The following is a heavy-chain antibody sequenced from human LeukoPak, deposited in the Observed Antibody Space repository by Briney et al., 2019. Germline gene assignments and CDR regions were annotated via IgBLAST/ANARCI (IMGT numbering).Heavy chain of an antibody. CDR3: ASAPSSGYYYYFDY. CDR2: IYYSGST. CDR1: GGSISSYY. J-gene: IGHJ4*02. D-gene: IGHD3-22*01. V-gene: IGHV4-59*01. Sequence: SETLSLTRTVSGGSISSYYWSWIRQPPGKGLEWIGYIYYSGSTNYNPSLKSRVAISVDTSKNQFSLKLSSVTAADTAVYYCASAPSSGYYYYFDYWGQGTLVTVSS.